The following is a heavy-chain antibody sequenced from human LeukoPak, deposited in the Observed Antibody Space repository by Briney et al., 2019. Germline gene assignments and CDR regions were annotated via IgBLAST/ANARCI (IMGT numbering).Heavy chain of an antibody. CDR2: IYHSGST. CDR1: GGSIRSSSYY. J-gene: IGHJ4*02. V-gene: IGHV4-39*07. D-gene: IGHD2-21*02. CDR3: ARPKTCIFCGGDGPFDY. Sequence: SETLSLTCSVSGGSIRSSSYYWGWIRQPPGKGLEWIGSIYHSGSTYYNPSLKSRVTISVDTSKNQFSLKLSSVTAADTAVYYCARPKTCIFCGGDGPFDYWGQGTLVTVSS.